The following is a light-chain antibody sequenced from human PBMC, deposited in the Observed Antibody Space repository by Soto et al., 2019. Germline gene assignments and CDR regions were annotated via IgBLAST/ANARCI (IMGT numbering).Light chain of an antibody. J-gene: IGLJ3*02. CDR1: SSNIGSNT. CDR2: SNN. CDR3: ASWDESQSGFGL. V-gene: IGLV1-44*01. Sequence: QSVLTQPPSASGTPGQRVTISCSGSSSNIGSNTVNWYQQLPGTAPKLLIYSNNQRPSGVPDRFSGSKSGTSASLAISGLQSADEADYYCASWDESQSGFGLFGGGTKVTVL.